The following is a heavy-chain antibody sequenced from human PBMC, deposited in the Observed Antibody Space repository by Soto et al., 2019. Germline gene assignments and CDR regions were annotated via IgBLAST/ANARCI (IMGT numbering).Heavy chain of an antibody. Sequence: PSQTLSLTCVISGDSVSGNRAAWNWIRQSPSRGLEWLGRTYYRSKWYIEYAPSVTGRMTINPDTSKNQFSLQLNSVTPEDTAVYYCATGKLIRGQHYYMDVWGQGTSVTFSS. CDR2: TYYRSKWYI. CDR1: GDSVSGNRAA. J-gene: IGHJ6*03. D-gene: IGHD3-16*01. V-gene: IGHV6-1*01. CDR3: ATGKLIRGQHYYMDV.